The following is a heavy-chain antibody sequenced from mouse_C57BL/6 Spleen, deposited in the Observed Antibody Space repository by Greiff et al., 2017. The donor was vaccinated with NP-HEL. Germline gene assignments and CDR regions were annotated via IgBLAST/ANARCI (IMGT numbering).Heavy chain of an antibody. CDR2: IYPGDGDT. V-gene: IGHV1-80*01. CDR3: ARSASYYSNYFWYFDV. J-gene: IGHJ1*03. Sequence: VQLQQSGAELVKPGASVKISCKASGYAFSSYWMNWVKQRPGKGLEWIGQIYPGDGDTNYNGKFKGKGTLTADKSSSTAYMQLSSLTSEDSAVYFCARSASYYSNYFWYFDVWGTGTTVTVSS. D-gene: IGHD2-5*01. CDR1: GYAFSSYW.